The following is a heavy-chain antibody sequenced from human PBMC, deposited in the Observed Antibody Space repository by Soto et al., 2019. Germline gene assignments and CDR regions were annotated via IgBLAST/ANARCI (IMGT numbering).Heavy chain of an antibody. D-gene: IGHD3-10*01. CDR2: ISYDGSNK. J-gene: IGHJ4*02. CDR1: GFTFSSYG. Sequence: QVQLVESGGGVVQPGRSLRLSCAASGFTFSSYGMHWVRQAPGKGLEWVAVISYDGSNKYYADSVKGRFTISRDNSKNTLYLQMNSLRAEDTAVYYCASDYCMVRGVIGEWGQGTLVTVSS. CDR3: ASDYCMVRGVIGE. V-gene: IGHV3-30*03.